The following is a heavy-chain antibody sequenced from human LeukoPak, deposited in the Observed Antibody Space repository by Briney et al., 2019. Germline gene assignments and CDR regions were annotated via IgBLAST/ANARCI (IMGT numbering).Heavy chain of an antibody. CDR2: IWYDGSNK. D-gene: IGHD3-10*01. J-gene: IGHJ4*02. V-gene: IGHV3-33*01. CDR3: ARKQKGYYYGSGSYSADY. Sequence: GGSLRLSCAASGFTFSSYGMRWVRQAPGKGLEWVAVIWYDGSNKYYADSVKGRFTISRDNSKNTLYLQMNSLRAEDTAVYYCARKQKGYYYGSGSYSADYWGQGTLVTVSP. CDR1: GFTFSSYG.